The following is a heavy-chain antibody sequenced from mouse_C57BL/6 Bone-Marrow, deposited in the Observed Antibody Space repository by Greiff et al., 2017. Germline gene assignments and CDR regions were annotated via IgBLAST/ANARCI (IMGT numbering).Heavy chain of an antibody. CDR2: ISDGGSYT. CDR3: ARDSIGTPVITTGGDFDY. J-gene: IGHJ2*01. V-gene: IGHV5-4*01. Sequence: EVQLQESGGGLVKPGGSLKLSCAASGFTFSSYAMSWVRQTPEKRLEWVATISDGGSYTYYPDNVKGRFTISRDNAKNNLYLQMSHLKSEDTAMYYCARDSIGTPVITTGGDFDYWGQGTTLTVSS. D-gene: IGHD1-1*01. CDR1: GFTFSSYA.